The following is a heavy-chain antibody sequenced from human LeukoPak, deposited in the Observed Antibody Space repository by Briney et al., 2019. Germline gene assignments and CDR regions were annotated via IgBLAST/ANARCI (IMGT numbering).Heavy chain of an antibody. CDR2: ISSSGSTI. Sequence: KPGGSLRLSCAASGFTFSDYYMSWIRQAPGKGLEWVSYISSSGSTIYYADSVKGRFTISRDNAKNSLYLQMNSLRAEDTAVYYCARAAPRYYYDSSGYLLDYWGQGTLVTVSS. V-gene: IGHV3-11*01. J-gene: IGHJ4*02. D-gene: IGHD3-22*01. CDR3: ARAAPRYYYDSSGYLLDY. CDR1: GFTFSDYY.